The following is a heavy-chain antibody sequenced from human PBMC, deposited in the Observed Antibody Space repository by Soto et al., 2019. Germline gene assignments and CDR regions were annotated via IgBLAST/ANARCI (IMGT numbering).Heavy chain of an antibody. J-gene: IGHJ4*02. D-gene: IGHD6-19*01. CDR2: IIPILGIA. CDR3: ARAVAVAGSCDY. V-gene: IGHV1-69*02. Sequence: QVQLVQSGAEVKKPGSSVKVSCKASGGTFSSYTISWVRQAPGQGLEWMGRIIPILGIANYAQKFQGRVTITADKSTSTAYMELSSLRSEDTAGYYCARAVAVAGSCDYWGQGTLVTVSS. CDR1: GGTFSSYT.